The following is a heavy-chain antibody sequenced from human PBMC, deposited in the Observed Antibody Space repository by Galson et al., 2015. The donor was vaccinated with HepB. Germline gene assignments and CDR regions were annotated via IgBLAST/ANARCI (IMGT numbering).Heavy chain of an antibody. CDR3: ARGSGWSFQLPFDY. D-gene: IGHD6-19*01. CDR2: ISYDRRNK. Sequence: SLRLSCAVSGFTFNSYAMHWVRQAPGKGLEWVAVISYDRRNKYYGDSVKGRFTISRDNFNNTLYLQMNSLRVEDTAVYYCARGSGWSFQLPFDYWGQGTLVTVSS. CDR1: GFTFNSYA. J-gene: IGHJ4*02. V-gene: IGHV3-30*03.